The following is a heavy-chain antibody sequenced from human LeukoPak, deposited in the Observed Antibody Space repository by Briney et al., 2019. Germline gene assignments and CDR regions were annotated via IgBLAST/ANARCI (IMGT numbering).Heavy chain of an antibody. Sequence: GGSLRLSCAASGFAFSSYAMTWVRQAPGKGLEWVSLISGSGGSTYYADSVKGRFTISRDNSKNTLYLQMNSLRAEDTAVYYCAKASLGYCSSTSCYWDVDYWGQGTLVTVSS. D-gene: IGHD2-2*01. CDR3: AKASLGYCSSTSCYWDVDY. CDR2: ISGSGGST. V-gene: IGHV3-23*01. J-gene: IGHJ4*02. CDR1: GFAFSSYA.